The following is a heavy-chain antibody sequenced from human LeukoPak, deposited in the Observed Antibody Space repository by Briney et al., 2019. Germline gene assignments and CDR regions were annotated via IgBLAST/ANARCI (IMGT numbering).Heavy chain of an antibody. Sequence: GGSLRLSWAASGFTFSSYAMSWVRQAPGKGLEWVSAVSGSGGSTYYADSVKGRFTISRDNSKNTLYLQMNSLRAEDTAVYYCAKVWYYGSGSSYWGQGTLVTVSS. V-gene: IGHV3-23*01. CDR3: AKVWYYGSGSSY. CDR1: GFTFSSYA. CDR2: VSGSGGST. J-gene: IGHJ4*02. D-gene: IGHD3-10*01.